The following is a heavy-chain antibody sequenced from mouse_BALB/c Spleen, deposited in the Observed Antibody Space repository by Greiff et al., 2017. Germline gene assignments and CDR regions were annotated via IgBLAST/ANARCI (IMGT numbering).Heavy chain of an antibody. D-gene: IGHD3-3*01. CDR3: ARGEGPYAMDY. V-gene: IGHV5-17*02. CDR2: ISSGSSTI. CDR1: GFTFSSFG. J-gene: IGHJ4*01. Sequence: EVQVVESGGGLVQPGGSRKLSCAASGFTFSSFGMHWVRQAPEKGLEWVAYISSGSSTIYYADTVKGRCTISRDNPKNTLFLQMTSLRSEDTAMYYCARGEGPYAMDYWGQGTSVTVSS.